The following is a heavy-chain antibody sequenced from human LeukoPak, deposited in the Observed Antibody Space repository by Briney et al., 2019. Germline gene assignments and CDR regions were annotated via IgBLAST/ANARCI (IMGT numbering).Heavy chain of an antibody. CDR3: ASRFEWLSSFDY. V-gene: IGHV3-30*03. CDR1: GFTFSNYA. J-gene: IGHJ4*02. Sequence: GRSLRLSCAASGFTFSNYAMHWGRQAPGKGLEWVALISHDGSSEYYGDSMKGRFTISRDNSRNTFYLQMNSLRAEDTAVYYCASRFEWLSSFDYWGQGTLVTVSS. CDR2: ISHDGSSE. D-gene: IGHD3-3*01.